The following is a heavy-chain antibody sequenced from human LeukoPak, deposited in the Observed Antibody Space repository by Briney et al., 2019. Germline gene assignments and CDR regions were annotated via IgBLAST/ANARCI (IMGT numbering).Heavy chain of an antibody. Sequence: ASVKVSCKASGYTFTDYYMHWVRQAPGQGLEWMGWINPYSGATNYAQKFQGRVTMTRDTSISTAYMELSRLRSDDTAVYYCAREPLAGRFQELFDFWGQGALVTVSS. CDR3: AREPLAGRFQELFDF. J-gene: IGHJ4*02. V-gene: IGHV1-2*02. D-gene: IGHD6-19*01. CDR1: GYTFTDYY. CDR2: INPYSGAT.